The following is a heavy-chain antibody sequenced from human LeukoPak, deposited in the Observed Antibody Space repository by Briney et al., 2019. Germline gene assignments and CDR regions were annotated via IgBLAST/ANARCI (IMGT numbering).Heavy chain of an antibody. CDR1: GYTFASYY. D-gene: IGHD1-14*01. Sequence: ASVKVSCKASGYTFASYYMHWVRQATGQGLEWMGWMNPKGGNTGYAQKFQGRVTMTRNTSISTAYMELSSLRSEDTAVYYCARDRPPGGHPRWFDPWGQGTLVTVSS. V-gene: IGHV1-8*02. CDR3: ARDRPPGGHPRWFDP. J-gene: IGHJ5*01. CDR2: MNPKGGNT.